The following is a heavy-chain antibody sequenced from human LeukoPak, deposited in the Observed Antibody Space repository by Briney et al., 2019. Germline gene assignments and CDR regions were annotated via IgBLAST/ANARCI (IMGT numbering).Heavy chain of an antibody. CDR1: GLTVSSSY. J-gene: IGHJ5*02. Sequence: GGSLRLSCAASGLTVSSSYMRWVRHAPAKGLEWVSAHYIGGCTYHTDSVKGRFTISRDNSKNTLSLQMNSLRAEDTAVYYCARVRTALTNWFDPWGQGTLVTVAS. CDR2: HYIGGCT. CDR3: ARVRTALTNWFDP. D-gene: IGHD2-21*02. V-gene: IGHV3-66*01.